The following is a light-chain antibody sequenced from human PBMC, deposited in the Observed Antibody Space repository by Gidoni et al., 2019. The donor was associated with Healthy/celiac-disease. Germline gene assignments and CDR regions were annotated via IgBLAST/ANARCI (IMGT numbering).Light chain of an antibody. CDR2: DAS. J-gene: IGKJ1*01. CDR3: QQFNSYPPWT. Sequence: AIQLTQSPSSLSASVGDRVTITCRASQGISSALAWYQQKPGKAPKLLIYDASSLESGVPSRFSGSGSGTDFTLTISSLQPEDFATYYCQQFNSYPPWTFXQXTKVEIK. CDR1: QGISSA. V-gene: IGKV1-13*02.